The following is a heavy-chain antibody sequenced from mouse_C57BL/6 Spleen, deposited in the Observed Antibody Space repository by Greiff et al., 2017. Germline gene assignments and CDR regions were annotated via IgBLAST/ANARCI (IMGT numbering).Heavy chain of an antibody. J-gene: IGHJ4*01. CDR1: GFSFNTYA. D-gene: IGHD1-1*01. CDR2: IRRKSNNYAT. CDR3: VRHRGYYGSSSYDYAMDY. Sequence: EVMLVESGGGLVQPKGSLKLSCAASGFSFNTYAMNWVRQAPGKGLEWVARIRRKSNNYATYYADSVKDRFTISRDDSESMLYLQMNTLKPEDTAMYYCVRHRGYYGSSSYDYAMDYWGQGTTVTVSS. V-gene: IGHV10-1*01.